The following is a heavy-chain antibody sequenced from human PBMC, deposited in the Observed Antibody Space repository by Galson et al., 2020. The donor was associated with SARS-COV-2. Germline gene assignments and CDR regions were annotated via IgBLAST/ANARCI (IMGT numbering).Heavy chain of an antibody. V-gene: IGHV1-2*04. D-gene: IGHD6-13*01. CDR3: ARGRTGYGVDI. Sequence: ASVKDSCKASGYTFTDFYLHWVRQAPGQGLEWMGWINPNSGGTNYAQKFQGWVTVTTDMSVSTAYMELSRLTSDDTAVYYCARGRTGYGVDIWGQGTTVTVSS. J-gene: IGHJ6*02. CDR2: INPNSGGT. CDR1: GYTFTDFY.